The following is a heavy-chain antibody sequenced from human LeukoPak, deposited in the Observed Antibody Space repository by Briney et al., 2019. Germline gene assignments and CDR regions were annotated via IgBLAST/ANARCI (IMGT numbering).Heavy chain of an antibody. J-gene: IGHJ4*02. CDR3: AIPDPNYDFWSGPFDY. V-gene: IGHV1-46*01. D-gene: IGHD3-3*01. CDR1: GYTFTSYY. Sequence: ASVKVSCKASGYTFTSYYMHWVRQAPGQGLEWMGIINPSGGSTSYAQKFQGRVTMTRDTSTSTVYMELSSLRSEDTAVYYCAIPDPNYDFWSGPFDYWGQGTLVTVSS. CDR2: INPSGGST.